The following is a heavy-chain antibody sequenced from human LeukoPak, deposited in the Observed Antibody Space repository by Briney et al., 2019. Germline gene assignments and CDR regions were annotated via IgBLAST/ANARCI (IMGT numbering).Heavy chain of an antibody. CDR3: ATPQYYYDSSGKLTSPYDY. CDR1: GYTLTELS. D-gene: IGHD3-22*01. V-gene: IGHV1-24*01. J-gene: IGHJ4*02. Sequence: ASVKVSCKVSGYTLTELSMHWVRQAPGKGLAWMGGFDPEDGETIYAQKFQGRVTMTEDTSTDTAYMELSSLRSEDTAVYYCATPQYYYDSSGKLTSPYDYWGQGTLVTVSS. CDR2: FDPEDGET.